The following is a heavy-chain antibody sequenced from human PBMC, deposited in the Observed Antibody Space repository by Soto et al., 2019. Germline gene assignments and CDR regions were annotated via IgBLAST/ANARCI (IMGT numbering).Heavy chain of an antibody. CDR2: ISYDGSNK. D-gene: IGHD6-13*01. J-gene: IGHJ4*02. CDR1: GFTFSSYG. Sequence: QVQLVESGGGVVQPGRSLRLSCAASGFTFSSYGMHWVRQAPGKGLEWVAVISYDGSNKYYADSVKGRFTISRDNSKNTLYLQMNSLRAEDTAVYYCAKQYSSSWGKQWLDYWGQGTLVTVSS. V-gene: IGHV3-30*18. CDR3: AKQYSSSWGKQWLDY.